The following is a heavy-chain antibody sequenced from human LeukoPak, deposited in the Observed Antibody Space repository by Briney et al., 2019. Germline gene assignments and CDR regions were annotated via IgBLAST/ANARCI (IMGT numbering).Heavy chain of an antibody. CDR3: ARDHIPVTMVRGVILESNWFDP. Sequence: GGSLRLSCAASGFIFSDYAMSWVRQAPGKGLEWLSGMSKSGDYTHDTESVKGRFTISRDNSKNTLYLQMNSLRAEDTAVYYCARDHIPVTMVRGVILESNWFDPWGQGTLVTVSS. V-gene: IGHV3-23*01. CDR2: MSKSGDYT. J-gene: IGHJ5*02. CDR1: GFIFSDYA. D-gene: IGHD3-10*01.